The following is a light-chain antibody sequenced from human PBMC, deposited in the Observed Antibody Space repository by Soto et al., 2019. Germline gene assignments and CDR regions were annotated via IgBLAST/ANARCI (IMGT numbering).Light chain of an antibody. V-gene: IGKV1-33*01. Sequence: DIQMTQSPSSLSASVGDRVTITCQASHEINNYLNWYQHKPGKAPQLLIYDASNLKTGVPSRFSGGGSGTDFTFPISSLQPEDIATYYCQQYGNLLWTFGQGTKVEIK. CDR2: DAS. J-gene: IGKJ1*01. CDR3: QQYGNLLWT. CDR1: HEINNY.